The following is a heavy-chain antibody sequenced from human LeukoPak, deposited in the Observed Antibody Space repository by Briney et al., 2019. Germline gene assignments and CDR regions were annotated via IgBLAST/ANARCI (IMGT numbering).Heavy chain of an antibody. V-gene: IGHV4-59*08. Sequence: SETLSLTCTVSGGSISSYYWSRIRQPPGKGLEWIGYIYYSGSTNYNPSLKSRVTISVDTSKNQFSLKLSSVTAADTAVYYCARQRGSQGTTDYWGQGTLVTVSS. CDR1: GGSISSYY. CDR3: ARQRGSQGTTDY. D-gene: IGHD1-1*01. J-gene: IGHJ4*02. CDR2: IYYSGST.